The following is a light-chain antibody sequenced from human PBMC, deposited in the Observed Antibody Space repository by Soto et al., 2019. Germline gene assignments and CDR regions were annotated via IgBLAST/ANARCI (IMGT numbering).Light chain of an antibody. J-gene: IGKJ2*01. CDR3: QQYRSSPYT. CDR2: GAS. CDR1: QSVRDNW. V-gene: IGKV3-20*01. Sequence: ELVLTQSPGTLSLSPGERATLSCRASQSVRDNWLAWYQQKPGQAPRLLIYGASNRPDGIPDKFSGSGSGTDFTLTSSRLEPEDFAVYYCQQYRSSPYTFGQGTKPEIK.